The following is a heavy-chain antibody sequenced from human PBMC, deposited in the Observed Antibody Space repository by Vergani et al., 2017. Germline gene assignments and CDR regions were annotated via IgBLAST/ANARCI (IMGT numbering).Heavy chain of an antibody. J-gene: IGHJ4*02. CDR2: IIPIIGRT. CDR1: GGTFSSNT. D-gene: IGHD3-9*01. CDR3: AREPPLTGFFDY. V-gene: IGHV1-69*09. Sequence: QVQLVQSGAEVKKPGSSVKVSCKTSGGTFSSNTISWVRQAPGQGLEWMGRIIPIIGRTDYAQKFQDRVTITADRSTSTAYMDLSRLRSEDTAVYYCAREPPLTGFFDYWGQGTLVTVSS.